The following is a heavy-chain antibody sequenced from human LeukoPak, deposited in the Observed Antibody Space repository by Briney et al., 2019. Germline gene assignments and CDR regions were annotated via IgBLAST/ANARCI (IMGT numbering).Heavy chain of an antibody. D-gene: IGHD2-21*02. Sequence: PSETLSLTCAVSGGSISSSNWWSWVRQPPGKGLEWIGEIYHIGSTNYNPSLKSRVTISVDKSKNQFSLKLSSVTAADTAVYYCASQVVVTATVYFQHWGQGTLVTVSS. CDR3: ASQVVVTATVYFQH. J-gene: IGHJ1*01. V-gene: IGHV4-4*02. CDR1: GGSISSSNW. CDR2: IYHIGST.